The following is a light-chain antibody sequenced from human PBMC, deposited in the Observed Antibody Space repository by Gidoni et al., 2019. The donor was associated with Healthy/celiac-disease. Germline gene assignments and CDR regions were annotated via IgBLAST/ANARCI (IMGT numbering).Light chain of an antibody. CDR2: AAS. CDR3: LQDYNYPLT. CDR1: QGIRND. J-gene: IGKJ4*01. Sequence: AIQMTQSPSSLSASVGDRVTITCRASQGIRNDLGWYQQKQGKAPKLMIYAASSLQSGVPSRFSGSGSGTDFTPTISSLQPEDFATYYCLQDYNYPLTFGGGTKVEIK. V-gene: IGKV1-6*01.